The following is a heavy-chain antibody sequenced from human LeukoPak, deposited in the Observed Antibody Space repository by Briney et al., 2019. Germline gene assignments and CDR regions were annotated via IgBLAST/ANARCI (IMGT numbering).Heavy chain of an antibody. CDR1: GYSISSGYY. CDR3: ARFSGSYSLDIDY. CDR2: IYYSGST. D-gene: IGHD3-10*01. J-gene: IGHJ4*02. V-gene: IGHV4-38-2*02. Sequence: SETLSLTCTVSGYSISSGYYWGWIRQPPGKGLEWIGYIYYSGSTYYNPSLKSRVTISVDTSKNQFSLKLSSVTAADTAVYYCARFSGSYSLDIDYWGQGTLVTVSS.